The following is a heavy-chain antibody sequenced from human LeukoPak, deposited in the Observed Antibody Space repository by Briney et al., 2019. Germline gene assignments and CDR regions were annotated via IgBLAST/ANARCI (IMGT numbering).Heavy chain of an antibody. CDR3: ARSIRGHSYVLDY. CDR2: ISSSSSYI. J-gene: IGHJ4*02. D-gene: IGHD5-18*01. CDR1: GLTFSSYT. Sequence: PGGSLRLSCAASGLTFSSYTMNWVRQAPGKGLEWVSSISSSSSYIYYADSVKGRFTISRDNSKNTLYLQMNSLRAEDTAMYYCARSIRGHSYVLDYWGQGTLVTVSS. V-gene: IGHV3-21*04.